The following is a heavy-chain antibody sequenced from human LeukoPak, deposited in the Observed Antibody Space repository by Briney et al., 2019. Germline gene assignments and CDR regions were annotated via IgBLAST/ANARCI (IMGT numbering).Heavy chain of an antibody. CDR1: GFTFSSYA. J-gene: IGHJ5*02. CDR2: ISSNGGST. CDR3: ARGRKYCSSTSCHLNWFDP. V-gene: IGHV3-64*01. Sequence: GGSLRLSCAASGFTFSSYAMHWVRQAPGKGLEYVSAISSNGGSTYYANSVKGRFTISRDNSKNTLYLQMGSLRAEDMAVYYCARGRKYCSSTSCHLNWFDPWGQGTLVTVSS. D-gene: IGHD2-2*01.